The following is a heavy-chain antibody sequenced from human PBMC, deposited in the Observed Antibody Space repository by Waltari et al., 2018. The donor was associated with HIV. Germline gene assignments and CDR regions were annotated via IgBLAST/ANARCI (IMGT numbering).Heavy chain of an antibody. V-gene: IGHV4-39*01. J-gene: IGHJ4*02. CDR1: GVSIGRDTYY. Sequence: QLQLQESGPGLVKPSETLSLTCTVSGVSIGRDTYYWGLIRQPPGKGLEWIGNIYHTGSTHYTPALKSRVTISVATSKNQFSRKLSSVTAADTAVYYCARHQQLVQSVYYFDLWGQGTLVSVSS. CDR3: ARHQQLVQSVYYFDL. CDR2: IYHTGST. D-gene: IGHD6-6*01.